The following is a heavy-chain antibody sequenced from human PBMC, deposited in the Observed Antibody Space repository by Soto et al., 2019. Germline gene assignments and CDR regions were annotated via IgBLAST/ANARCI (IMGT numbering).Heavy chain of an antibody. CDR1: GFTFSSFG. CDR2: ISYDGSDK. J-gene: IGHJ4*02. D-gene: IGHD2-15*01. CDR3: EKDSTHCSGGTCYYFDF. V-gene: IGHV3-30*18. Sequence: GLSLRLSCAASGFTFSSFGMHWVLQATGKGLEWVAVISYDGSDKYYADSVRGRCTISRDNSKNTLYLQMNRLRAEDTAVYYCEKDSTHCSGGTCYYFDFWAQGTLVTVSS.